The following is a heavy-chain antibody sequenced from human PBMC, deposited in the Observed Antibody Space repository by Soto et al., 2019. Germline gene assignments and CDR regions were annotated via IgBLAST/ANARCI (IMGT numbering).Heavy chain of an antibody. D-gene: IGHD2-21*01. J-gene: IGHJ4*01. V-gene: IGHV5-51*01. CDR3: ARHVCEGGSVYHQNAYMVV. CDR1: GYSFTSYW. Sequence: GESLKISCKGSGYSFTSYWIGWVRQMPWKGLEWMGIIYPGDSDTRYSPSFQGQVTISADKSISTAYMQWSSLKASDTAMSYCARHVCEGGSVYHQNAYMVVGGKGTLVTISS. CDR2: IYPGDSDT.